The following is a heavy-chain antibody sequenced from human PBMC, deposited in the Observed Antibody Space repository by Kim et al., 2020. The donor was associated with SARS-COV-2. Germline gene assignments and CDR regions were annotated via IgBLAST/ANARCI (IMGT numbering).Heavy chain of an antibody. CDR1: GFTFSSYS. V-gene: IGHV3-21*01. J-gene: IGHJ6*02. Sequence: GGSLRLSCAASGFTFSSYSMNWVRQAPGKGLEWVSSISSSSSYIYYADSVKGRFTISRDNAKNSLYLQMNSLRAEDTAVYYCARDRYFDWLLRVSPPDGMDVWGQGTTVTVSS. CDR2: ISSSSSYI. D-gene: IGHD3-9*01. CDR3: ARDRYFDWLLRVSPPDGMDV.